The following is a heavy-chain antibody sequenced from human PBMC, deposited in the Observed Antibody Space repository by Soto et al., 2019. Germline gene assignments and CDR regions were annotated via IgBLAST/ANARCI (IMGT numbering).Heavy chain of an antibody. D-gene: IGHD3-22*01. CDR2: IIPISGTA. J-gene: IGHJ5*02. CDR1: GGTFSSYA. Sequence: GASVKVSCKASGGTFSSYAISWVRQAPGQGLEWMGGIIPISGTANYAQKFQGRVTITADESTSTAYMELSSLRSEDTAVYYCALPYYYDSSGYSSHYNWFDPWGQGTLVTVSS. CDR3: ALPYYYDSSGYSSHYNWFDP. V-gene: IGHV1-69*13.